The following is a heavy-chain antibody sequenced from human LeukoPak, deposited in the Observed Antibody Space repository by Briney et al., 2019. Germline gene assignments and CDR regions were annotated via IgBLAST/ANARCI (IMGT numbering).Heavy chain of an antibody. V-gene: IGHV4-34*01. J-gene: IGHJ4*02. CDR1: GGSFSGYY. CDR3: ARHWGVITYYFDY. Sequence: SETLSLTCAVHGGSFSGYYWSWIRQPPGKGLEWIGEINHSGSTNYNPSLKSRVTISVDTSKNQFSLKLSSVTAADTAVYYCARHWGVITYYFDYWGQGTLVTVSS. CDR2: INHSGST. D-gene: IGHD3-10*01.